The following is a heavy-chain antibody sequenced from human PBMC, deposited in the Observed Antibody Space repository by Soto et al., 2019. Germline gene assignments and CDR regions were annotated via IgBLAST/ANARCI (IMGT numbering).Heavy chain of an antibody. V-gene: IGHV4-59*01. CDR2: IYYSGST. CDR3: ARGHTVTTSFDY. CDR1: GGSISSYY. J-gene: IGHJ4*02. Sequence: TLSLTCTVSGGSISSYYWSWIRQPPGKGLEWIGYIYYSGSTNYNPSLKSRVTISVDTSKNQFSLKLSSVTAADTAVYYCARGHTVTTSFDYWGQGTLVTVSS. D-gene: IGHD4-17*01.